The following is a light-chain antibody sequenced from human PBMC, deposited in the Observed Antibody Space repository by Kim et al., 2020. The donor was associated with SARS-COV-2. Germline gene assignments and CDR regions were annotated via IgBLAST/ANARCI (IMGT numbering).Light chain of an antibody. Sequence: QSALTQPASVSGSPGQSITISCTGTSSDIGGYNYVSWYQQLPGKAPKLMISDVSKRPSGVAYRFSGSKSGNTASLTISGLQAEDEADYYCNSYTSSSTFVFGTGTKVTVL. CDR1: SSDIGGYNY. V-gene: IGLV2-14*03. J-gene: IGLJ1*01. CDR2: DVS. CDR3: NSYTSSSTFV.